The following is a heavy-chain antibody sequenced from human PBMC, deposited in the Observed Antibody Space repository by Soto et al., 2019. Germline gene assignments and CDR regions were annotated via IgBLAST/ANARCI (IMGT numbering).Heavy chain of an antibody. CDR2: ISSSGSTI. CDR3: ARGGPGGGSYYYLPRYAFDI. J-gene: IGHJ3*02. CDR1: GFTFSSYE. Sequence: AGGSLRLSCAASGFTFSSYEMNWVRQAPGKGLEWVSYISSSGSTIYYADSVKGRFTISRDNAKNSLYLQMNSLRAEDTAVYYCARGGPGGGSYYYLPRYAFDIWGQGTMVTVSS. V-gene: IGHV3-48*03. D-gene: IGHD1-26*01.